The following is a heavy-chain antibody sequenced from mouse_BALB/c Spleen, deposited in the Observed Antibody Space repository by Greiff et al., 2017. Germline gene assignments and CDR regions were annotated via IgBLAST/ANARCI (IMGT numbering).Heavy chain of an antibody. CDR1: GFTFSSYG. CDR3: ARHVITTYAMDY. Sequence: EVKLMESGGDLVKPGGSLKLSCAASGFTFSSYGMSWVRQTPDKRLEWVATISSGGSYTYYPDSVKGRFTISRDNAKNTLYLQMSSLKSEDTAMYYCARHVITTYAMDYWGQGTSVTVSS. D-gene: IGHD2-4*01. V-gene: IGHV5-6*01. J-gene: IGHJ4*01. CDR2: ISSGGSYT.